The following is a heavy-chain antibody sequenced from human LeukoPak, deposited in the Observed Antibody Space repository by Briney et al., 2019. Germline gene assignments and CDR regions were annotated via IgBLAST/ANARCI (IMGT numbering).Heavy chain of an antibody. V-gene: IGHV3-23*01. D-gene: IGHD6-19*01. J-gene: IGHJ5*02. CDR1: GFTFSSYA. CDR3: AKSLRRIAVAGNWFDP. CDR2: ISDSGGST. Sequence: PGGSLRLSCAASGFTFSSYAMSWVRQAPGKGLEWVSAISDSGGSTYYADSVKGRFTISRDNSKNTLYLQMNSLRAEDTAVYYCAKSLRRIAVAGNWFDPWGQGTLVTVSS.